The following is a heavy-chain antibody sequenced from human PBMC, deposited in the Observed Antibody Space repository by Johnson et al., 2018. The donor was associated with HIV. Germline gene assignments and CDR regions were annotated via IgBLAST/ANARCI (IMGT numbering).Heavy chain of an antibody. V-gene: IGHV3-7*01. CDR2: IKQDGREK. D-gene: IGHD3-10*01. CDR1: GFTFSSYW. Sequence: VQLVESGGGLVQPGGSLRLSCAASGFTFSSYWMSWVRQAPGKGLEWVANIKQDGREKDYVASVKGRFTISRDNAKNSLYLQMNSLEAEDTAVYYCARAPEVRGVDAFDIWGQGTMVTVSS. J-gene: IGHJ3*02. CDR3: ARAPEVRGVDAFDI.